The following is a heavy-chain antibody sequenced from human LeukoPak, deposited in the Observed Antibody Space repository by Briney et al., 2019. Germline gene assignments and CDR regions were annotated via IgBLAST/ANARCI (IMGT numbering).Heavy chain of an antibody. J-gene: IGHJ5*02. V-gene: IGHV3-30*04. CDR2: ISYDGSNK. D-gene: IGHD3-3*01. Sequence: GGSLRLSCAASGFTFSSYAMHWVRQAPGKGLEWVAVISYDGSNKHYADSVKGRFTISRDNSKNTLYLQMNSLRAEDTAVYYCARDPTRGYYDFWSGYYGGWFDPWGQGTLVTVSS. CDR3: ARDPTRGYYDFWSGYYGGWFDP. CDR1: GFTFSSYA.